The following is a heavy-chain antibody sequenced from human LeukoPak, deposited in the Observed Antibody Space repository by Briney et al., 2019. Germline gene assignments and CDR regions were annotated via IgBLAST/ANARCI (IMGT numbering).Heavy chain of an antibody. CDR2: ISAYNGNT. D-gene: IGHD6-13*01. CDR3: ARDARGAAAADDAFDI. CDR1: GYTFTSYG. V-gene: IGHV1-18*01. J-gene: IGHJ3*02. Sequence: EASVTVSCKASGYTFTSYGISWVRQAPGQGLEWMGWISAYNGNTNYAQKLQGRVTMTTDTSTSTAYMELRSLRSDDTAVYYCARDARGAAAADDAFDIWGQGTMVTVSS.